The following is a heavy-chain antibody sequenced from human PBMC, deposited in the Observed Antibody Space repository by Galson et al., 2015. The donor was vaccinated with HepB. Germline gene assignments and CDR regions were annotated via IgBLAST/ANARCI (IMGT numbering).Heavy chain of an antibody. CDR1: GFTFSSYA. D-gene: IGHD3-16*01. CDR3: AKSRLVRGSWDY. Sequence: SLRLSCAASGFTFSSYAMSWVRQAPGKGLEWVSAISGSGGSTYYADSVKGRFTISRDNSKNTLYLQMNSLRAEDTAVYYCAKSRLVRGSWDYWGQGTLVTVSS. J-gene: IGHJ4*02. V-gene: IGHV3-23*01. CDR2: ISGSGGST.